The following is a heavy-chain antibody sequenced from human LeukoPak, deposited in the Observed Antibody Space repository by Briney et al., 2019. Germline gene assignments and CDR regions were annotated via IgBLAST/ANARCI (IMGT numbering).Heavy chain of an antibody. V-gene: IGHV3-23*01. CDR3: AKVSGPYCSSTSCYLDS. CDR1: GFTFSSYA. J-gene: IGHJ4*02. D-gene: IGHD2-2*01. Sequence: SGGSLRLSCAASGFTFSSYAMSWVRQAPGKGLEWVSAISGSGGSTYYADSVKGRFTISRDNSKNTLYLQMNSLRAEDTAVYYCAKVSGPYCSSTSCYLDSWGQGTLVTVS. CDR2: ISGSGGST.